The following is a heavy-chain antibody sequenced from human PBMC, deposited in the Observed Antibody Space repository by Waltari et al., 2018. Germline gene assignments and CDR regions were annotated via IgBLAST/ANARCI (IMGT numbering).Heavy chain of an antibody. D-gene: IGHD3-22*01. V-gene: IGHV4-59*11. Sequence: QVQLQESGPGLVKPSETLSLTCTVSGGSIRSHYWSWIRQPPGKGLEWIGYIYYSGSTNYNPSLKSRVTISVDTSKNQFSLKLSSVTAADTAVYYCARDSRYYYDSSGYGGPFDIWGQGTMVTVSS. CDR1: GGSIRSHY. CDR2: IYYSGST. J-gene: IGHJ3*02. CDR3: ARDSRYYYDSSGYGGPFDI.